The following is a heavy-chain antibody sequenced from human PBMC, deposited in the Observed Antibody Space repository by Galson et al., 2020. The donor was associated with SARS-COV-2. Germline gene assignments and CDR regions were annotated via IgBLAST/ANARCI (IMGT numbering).Heavy chain of an antibody. CDR1: GFTFDDYA. J-gene: IGHJ4*02. CDR3: AKGPNSYSTAWYGIEY. Sequence: GGSLSLSCAASGFTFDDYAMHWVRQAPGKGLEWVSTITWNSGSMDYADSVKGRFTISRDNAKNSLYLQMDSLRTEDTAFYYCAKGPNSYSTAWYGIEYWGQGTLLTVSS. CDR2: ITWNSGSM. D-gene: IGHD6-19*01. V-gene: IGHV3-9*01.